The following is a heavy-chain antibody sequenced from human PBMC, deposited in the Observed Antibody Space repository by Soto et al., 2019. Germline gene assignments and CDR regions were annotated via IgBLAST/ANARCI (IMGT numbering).Heavy chain of an antibody. V-gene: IGHV3-30*18. J-gene: IGHJ4*02. Sequence: QVQLVESGGGVVQPGRSLRLSCAASGFTFSSYGMHWVRQAPGKGLEWVAVISYDGSNKYYADSVKGRFTISRDNSKNTLYLQMNSLRAEDTAVYYCAKAPPNVDTAMVWGYWGQGTLVTVAS. D-gene: IGHD5-18*01. CDR1: GFTFSSYG. CDR2: ISYDGSNK. CDR3: AKAPPNVDTAMVWGY.